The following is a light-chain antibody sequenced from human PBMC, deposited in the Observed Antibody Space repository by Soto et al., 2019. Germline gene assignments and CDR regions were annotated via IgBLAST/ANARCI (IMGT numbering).Light chain of an antibody. CDR1: SSNIGSNY. V-gene: IGLV1-47*02. CDR3: AAWDASLRGRV. J-gene: IGLJ2*01. Sequence: QSVLTQPPSTSGTPGQRVTISCSGSSSNIGSNYVYWYQQLPGTAPKLLIYSNNQRPSGVPDRFSGSKSGTSASLAISGLRSEHQADYYCAAWDASLRGRVFGGGTKLTVL. CDR2: SNN.